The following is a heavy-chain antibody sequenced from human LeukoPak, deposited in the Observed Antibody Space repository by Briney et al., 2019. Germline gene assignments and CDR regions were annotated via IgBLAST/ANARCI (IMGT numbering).Heavy chain of an antibody. Sequence: PGGSLRLSCAASGFTFSSYGMSWVHQAPAKGLEWVSAISGSGGSTYYADSVKGRFTISRDNSKNTLYLQMNSLRAEDTAVYYCAKDIYYGSGSYSPLDYWGQGTLVTVSS. V-gene: IGHV3-23*01. J-gene: IGHJ4*02. CDR1: GFTFSSYG. CDR3: AKDIYYGSGSYSPLDY. D-gene: IGHD3-10*01. CDR2: ISGSGGST.